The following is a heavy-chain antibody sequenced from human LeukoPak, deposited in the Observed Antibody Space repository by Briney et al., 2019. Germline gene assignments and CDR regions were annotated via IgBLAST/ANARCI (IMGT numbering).Heavy chain of an antibody. V-gene: IGHV3-21*01. CDR1: GFTFSSYS. J-gene: IGHJ4*02. CDR2: ISSSSSYI. Sequence: AGGSLRLSCAASGFTFSSYSMNWVRQAPGKGLEWVSSISSSSSYIYYADSVKGRFTISRDNAKNSLYLQMNSLRAEDTAVYYCARVVGSSWYVRLDYWGQGTLVTVSS. CDR3: ARVVGSSWYVRLDY. D-gene: IGHD6-13*01.